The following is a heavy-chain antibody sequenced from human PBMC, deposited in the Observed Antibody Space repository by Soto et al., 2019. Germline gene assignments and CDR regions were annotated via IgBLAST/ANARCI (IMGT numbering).Heavy chain of an antibody. D-gene: IGHD3-3*01. Sequence: GGSLRLSCAASGFTFFIYGMHWVRHAPGKGLEWVAVISYDGSNKYYGDSVKGRFTISRDNSKNTLYLQMNSLRADDTAVYYCAKDRAGDIYVAARSGLDYWGQGTLVTVSS. CDR2: ISYDGSNK. V-gene: IGHV3-30*18. CDR3: AKDRAGDIYVAARSGLDY. J-gene: IGHJ4*02. CDR1: GFTFFIYG.